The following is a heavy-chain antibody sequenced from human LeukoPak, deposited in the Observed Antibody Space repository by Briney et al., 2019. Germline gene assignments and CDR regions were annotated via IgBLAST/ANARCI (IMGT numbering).Heavy chain of an antibody. CDR3: ARDPRGPTGYDSPGRDTFDS. V-gene: IGHV3-30*04. J-gene: IGHJ4*02. CDR2: ISYDGTIY. Sequence: PGGSLRLSCTASGFTFDNFAMHWVRQAPGKGLEWVAVISYDGTIYYYADSVKGRFTISRDNSKNTLYLQMRSLRPDDTAVYYCARDPRGPTGYDSPGRDTFDSWGQGSLVAVSS. D-gene: IGHD3-22*01. CDR1: GFTFDNFA.